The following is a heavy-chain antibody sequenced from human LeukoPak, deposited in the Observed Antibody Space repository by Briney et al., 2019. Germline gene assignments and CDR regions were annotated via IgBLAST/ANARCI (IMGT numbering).Heavy chain of an antibody. CDR2: IYHSGIT. V-gene: IGHV4-34*01. Sequence: SETLSLTCAVYGGSFSGYYWSWIRQPPGKGLEWIGNIYHSGITYYNHFNSSLKSRVTISIDTSKNQFSLRLTSVTAADTAVYYCARHYYDSSGYYHTAGWFDPRGQGTLVTVSS. CDR1: GGSFSGYY. J-gene: IGHJ5*02. CDR3: ARHYYDSSGYYHTAGWFDP. D-gene: IGHD3-22*01.